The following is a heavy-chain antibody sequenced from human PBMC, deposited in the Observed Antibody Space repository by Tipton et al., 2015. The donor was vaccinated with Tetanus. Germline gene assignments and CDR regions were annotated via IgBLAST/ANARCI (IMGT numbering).Heavy chain of an antibody. CDR3: ARERSGFNVGHLDV. J-gene: IGHJ4*02. D-gene: IGHD3-3*01. Sequence: TLSLTCAVSGGSFSGFYWSWIRQPPGKGLEWIGSIFYSGSTYYNPSLRSRVSISVDTSKNQFSLTLKSVTAADTGVYFCARERSGFNVGHLDVWGPGILVIVSS. CDR1: GGSFSGFY. CDR2: IFYSGST. V-gene: IGHV4-34*11.